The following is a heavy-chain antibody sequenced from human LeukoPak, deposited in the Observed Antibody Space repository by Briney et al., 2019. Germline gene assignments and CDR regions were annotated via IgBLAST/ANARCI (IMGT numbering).Heavy chain of an antibody. J-gene: IGHJ6*03. V-gene: IGHV4-34*01. CDR2: INHSGST. CDR3: ARREPHGDYGGKIRYYYYMDV. CDR1: GGSFSGYY. Sequence: SETLSLTCAVYGGSFSGYYRSWIRQPPGKGLEWIGEINHSGSTNYNPSLKSRVTISVDTSKNQFSLKLSSLTAADTAMYYCARREPHGDYGGKIRYYYYMDVWGKGTTITISS. D-gene: IGHD4-23*01.